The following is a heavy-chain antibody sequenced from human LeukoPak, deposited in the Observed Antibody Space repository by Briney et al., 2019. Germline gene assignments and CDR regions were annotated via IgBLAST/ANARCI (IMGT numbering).Heavy chain of an antibody. Sequence: GASVKVSCKASGYTFTSYGISWVRQAPGQGLEWMGWISAYNGNTNYAQKLQGRVTMTTDTSTSTAYMELRSLRSDDTAVYYCARENDYGDYQRWFDPWGQGTLVTVSS. CDR1: GYTFTSYG. D-gene: IGHD4-17*01. CDR3: ARENDYGDYQRWFDP. J-gene: IGHJ5*02. CDR2: ISAYNGNT. V-gene: IGHV1-18*01.